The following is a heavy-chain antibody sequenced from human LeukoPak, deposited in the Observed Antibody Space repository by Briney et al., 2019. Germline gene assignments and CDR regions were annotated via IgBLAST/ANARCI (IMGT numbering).Heavy chain of an antibody. V-gene: IGHV4-31*03. CDR1: GGSISSGDYY. CDR2: IYYSGST. CDR3: ARRRDRGYGFDY. J-gene: IGHJ4*02. D-gene: IGHD5-12*01. Sequence: SQTLSLTCTVSGGSISSGDYYWSWIRQHPGKGLEWIGYIYYSGSTYYNPSLKSRLTISVDTSKSQFSLRLSSVTAADTAVYYCARRRDRGYGFDYWGQGTLVTVSS.